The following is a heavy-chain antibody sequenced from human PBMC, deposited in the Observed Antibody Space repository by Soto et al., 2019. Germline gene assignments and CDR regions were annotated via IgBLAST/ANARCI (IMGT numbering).Heavy chain of an antibody. V-gene: IGHV3-73*01. Sequence: EVQLVESGGGLVQPGGSLKLSCAASGFTFSGSAMHWVRQASGKGLEWVGRIRSKANSYATAYAASVKGRFTISRDDSNITAYLQMNSLKSEDTAVYYCTRRHPDYKYRSSLVAGDAFGIWGQGTMVTVSS. CDR3: TRRHPDYKYRSSLVAGDAFGI. D-gene: IGHD6-6*01. CDR2: IRSKANSYAT. CDR1: GFTFSGSA. J-gene: IGHJ3*02.